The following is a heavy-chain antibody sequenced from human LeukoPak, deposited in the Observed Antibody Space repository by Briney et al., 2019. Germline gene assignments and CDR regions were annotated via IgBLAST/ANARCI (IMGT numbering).Heavy chain of an antibody. V-gene: IGHV4-61*02. CDR3: ARVVVPATYFDY. D-gene: IGHD2-2*01. CDR2: IYTSGST. CDR1: GGSISSGSYY. Sequence: SETLSLTCTVSGGSISSGSYYWSWIRQPAGKGLGWIGRIYTSGSTNYNPSLKSRVTISVDTSKNQFSLKLSSVTAADTAVYYCARVVVPATYFDYWGQGTLVTVSS. J-gene: IGHJ4*02.